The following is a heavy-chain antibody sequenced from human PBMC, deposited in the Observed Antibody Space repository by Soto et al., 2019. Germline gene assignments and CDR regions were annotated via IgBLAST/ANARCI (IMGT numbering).Heavy chain of an antibody. Sequence: QVQLVESGGGVVQPGRSLRLSCAASGFTFSRSGMHWVRQAPGKGLEWLAFTSYDGSNKFYADSVKGRFTISRDNSENTLYLQMNGLRVEDTAMYYCAKEDLFHPFDYWGQGTLVTVSS. CDR3: AKEDLFHPFDY. CDR2: TSYDGSNK. CDR1: GFTFSRSG. V-gene: IGHV3-30*18. D-gene: IGHD3-10*01. J-gene: IGHJ4*02.